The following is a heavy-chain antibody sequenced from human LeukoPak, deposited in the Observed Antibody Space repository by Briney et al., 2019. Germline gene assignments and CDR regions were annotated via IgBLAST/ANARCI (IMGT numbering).Heavy chain of an antibody. D-gene: IGHD6-13*01. V-gene: IGHV4-39*07. Sequence: SETLSLTCTVSGGSISSSSYYWGWIRQPPGKGLEWIGSIYYSGSTYYNPSLESRVTISVDTSKNQFSLKLSSVTAADTAVYYCARPPIAAAATPWFDPWGQGTLVTVSS. CDR1: GGSISSSSYY. CDR3: ARPPIAAAATPWFDP. J-gene: IGHJ5*02. CDR2: IYYSGST.